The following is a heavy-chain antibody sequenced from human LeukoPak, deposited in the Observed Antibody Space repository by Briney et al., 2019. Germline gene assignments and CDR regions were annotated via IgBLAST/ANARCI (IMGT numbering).Heavy chain of an antibody. V-gene: IGHV1-69*13. Sequence: SVKVSCTASGGTFSSYAISWVRQAPGQGLEWMGGIIPTFGTANYAQKFQGRVTITADESTSTAYMELSSLRSEDTAVYYCARESYDSSGYYYVGWFDPWGQGTLVTVSS. CDR2: IIPTFGTA. CDR1: GGTFSSYA. CDR3: ARESYDSSGYYYVGWFDP. D-gene: IGHD3-22*01. J-gene: IGHJ5*02.